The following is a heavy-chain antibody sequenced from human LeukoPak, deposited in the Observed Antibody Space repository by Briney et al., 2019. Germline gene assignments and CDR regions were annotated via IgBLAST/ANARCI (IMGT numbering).Heavy chain of an antibody. D-gene: IGHD3-10*01. J-gene: IGHJ4*02. CDR3: ARERAARYYYGSGSYSPSFYFDY. Sequence: SVKVSCKASGGTFSSYAISWVRQAPGQGLEWMGGIIPIFGTANYAQKFQGRVTITADKSTSTAYMELSSLRSEDTAVYYCARERAARYYYGSGSYSPSFYFDYWGQGTLVTVSS. V-gene: IGHV1-69*06. CDR1: GGTFSSYA. CDR2: IIPIFGTA.